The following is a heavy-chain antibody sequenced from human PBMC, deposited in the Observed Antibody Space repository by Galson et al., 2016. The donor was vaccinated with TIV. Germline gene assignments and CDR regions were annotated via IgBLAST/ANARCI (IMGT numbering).Heavy chain of an antibody. J-gene: IGHJ4*02. CDR1: GSGFAHYW. V-gene: IGHV5-51*01. CDR2: IYLGDSDP. CDR3: ARSSGGIDQ. D-gene: IGHD1-26*01. Sequence: QSGAEVKKPGESLKISCQHLGSGFAHYWIAWVRQMPGKGLEWMGIIYLGDSDPRYSPSFQGQVTISADKSMNTAYLQWSSLKASDTAMYYCARSSGGIDQWGQGTLVTVSP.